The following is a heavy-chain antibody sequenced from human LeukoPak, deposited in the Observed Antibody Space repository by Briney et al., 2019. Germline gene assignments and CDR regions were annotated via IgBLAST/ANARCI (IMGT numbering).Heavy chain of an antibody. CDR3: AKDVQSYSSLADY. CDR1: GFTFSSYG. CDR2: IRYDGSNK. V-gene: IGHV3-30*02. J-gene: IGHJ4*02. D-gene: IGHD6-6*01. Sequence: QPGGSLRLSCAASGFTFSSYGMHWVRQAPGKGLEWVAFIRYDGSNKYYADSVKGRSTISRDNSKNTLYLQMNSLRAEDTAVYYCAKDVQSYSSLADYWGQGTLVTVSS.